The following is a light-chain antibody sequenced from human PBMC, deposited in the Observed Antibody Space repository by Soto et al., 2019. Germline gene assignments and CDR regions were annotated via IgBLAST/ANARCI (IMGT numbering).Light chain of an antibody. J-gene: IGLJ2*01. V-gene: IGLV2-11*01. Sequence: QSALTQPRSVSGSPGQSVTISCTGTSSDVGGYNYVSWYQQHPGKAPKLMIYDVSKRPSGVPDRFSGSQSGNTASLTISGLQDEDEADYYCCSYATSYTLLGGGTKLTVL. CDR1: SSDVGGYNY. CDR2: DVS. CDR3: CSYATSYTL.